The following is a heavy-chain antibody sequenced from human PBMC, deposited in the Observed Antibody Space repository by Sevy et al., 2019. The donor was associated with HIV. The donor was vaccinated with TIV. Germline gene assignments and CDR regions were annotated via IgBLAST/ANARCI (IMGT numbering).Heavy chain of an antibody. Sequence: GGSLRLSCAASGFTFSTYDMHWVRQAPGKGLEWVAIISYDGSYRYYADSVRGRFSMSRDNSKNTMYLQMSGLSIEDTAVYYCAKNRPPGGSYFSRHGMDVWGRGTTVNVSS. CDR1: GFTFSTYD. CDR3: AKNRPPGGSYFSRHGMDV. CDR2: ISYDGSYR. J-gene: IGHJ6*02. V-gene: IGHV3-30*18. D-gene: IGHD3-16*01.